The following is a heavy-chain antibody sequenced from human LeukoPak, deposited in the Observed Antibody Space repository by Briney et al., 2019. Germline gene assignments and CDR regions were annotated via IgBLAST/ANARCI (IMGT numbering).Heavy chain of an antibody. V-gene: IGHV1-24*01. D-gene: IGHD3-22*01. CDR2: FDPEDGET. Sequence: ASVKVSCKVSGYTLTELSMHWVRQAPGKGLEWMGGFDPEDGETIYAQKFQGRVTMTEDTSTDTAYMELSSLRSEDTAVYCCAATPTYYYDSSGYSKYDYWGQGTLVTVSS. CDR1: GYTLTELS. CDR3: AATPTYYYDSSGYSKYDY. J-gene: IGHJ4*02.